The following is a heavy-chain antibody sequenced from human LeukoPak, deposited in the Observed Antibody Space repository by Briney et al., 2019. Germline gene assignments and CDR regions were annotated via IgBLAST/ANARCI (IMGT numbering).Heavy chain of an antibody. V-gene: IGHV3-20*04. CDR1: GFTFSSYW. D-gene: IGHD5-18*01. CDR2: INWNGGST. Sequence: PGGSLRLSCAASGFTFSSYWMHWVRHAPGKGLEWVSGINWNGGSTAYADSVKGRFTISRDNAKNSLYLQTNILRAEDTALYYCAREYSYGLDYWGQGTLVTVSS. CDR3: AREYSYGLDY. J-gene: IGHJ4*02.